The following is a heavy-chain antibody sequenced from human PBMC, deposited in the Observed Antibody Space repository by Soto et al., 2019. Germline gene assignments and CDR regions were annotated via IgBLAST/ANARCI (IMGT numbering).Heavy chain of an antibody. D-gene: IGHD2-2*01. J-gene: IGHJ6*02. CDR1: GYTFTSYG. V-gene: IGHV1-18*01. Sequence: QVQLVQSGAEVKKPGASVKVSCKASGYTFTSYGISWVRQAPGQGLEWMGWISAYNGNTNYEQKLKGRVTMTTDTSTSTAYMEMRSMRSDDKAVYYCARDIVLVPAAIHYYYYYGMDVWGQGTTVTVSS. CDR2: ISAYNGNT. CDR3: ARDIVLVPAAIHYYYYYGMDV.